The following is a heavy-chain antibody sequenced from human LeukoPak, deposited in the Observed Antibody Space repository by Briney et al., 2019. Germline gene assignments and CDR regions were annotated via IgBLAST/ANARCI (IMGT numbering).Heavy chain of an antibody. D-gene: IGHD3-22*01. CDR1: GYSFSTYW. CDR2: MKQDGSEK. CDR3: ATYHSSDFFDY. J-gene: IGHJ4*02. Sequence: GGSLRLSCAAPGYSFSTYWMSWVRQAPGKGLEWVANMKQDGSEKYYVDSVKGRFTISRDNAKNSLYLQMNSLRAEDSAVYYCATYHSSDFFDYWGQGTLVTVSS. V-gene: IGHV3-7*01.